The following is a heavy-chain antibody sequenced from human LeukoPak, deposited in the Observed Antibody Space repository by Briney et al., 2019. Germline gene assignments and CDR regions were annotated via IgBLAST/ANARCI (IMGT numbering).Heavy chain of an antibody. CDR1: GYTFTSYG. CDR3: ARDYVGGGIAVAGTVY. J-gene: IGHJ4*02. CDR2: ISGYNDNT. D-gene: IGHD6-19*01. V-gene: IGHV1-18*01. Sequence: ASVKVSCKTSGYTFTSYGIIWVRQAPGQGLEWMGWISGYNDNTKYTQKLQGRVTMTTDTSTSTAYMELRSLRSDDTAVYYCARDYVGGGIAVAGTVYWGQGTLVTVSS.